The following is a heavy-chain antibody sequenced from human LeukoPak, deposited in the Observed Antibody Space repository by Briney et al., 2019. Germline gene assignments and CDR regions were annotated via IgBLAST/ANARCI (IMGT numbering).Heavy chain of an antibody. J-gene: IGHJ6*02. CDR1: GFTFSSYA. Sequence: GFLRLSCAASGFTFSSYAMSWVRQAPGKGLEWVSAISGSGGSTYYADSVKGRFTISRDNSKNTLYLQMNSLRAEDTAVYYCAKDNGDSGFYYYGMDVWGQGTTVTVSS. D-gene: IGHD4-17*01. CDR2: ISGSGGST. V-gene: IGHV3-23*01. CDR3: AKDNGDSGFYYYGMDV.